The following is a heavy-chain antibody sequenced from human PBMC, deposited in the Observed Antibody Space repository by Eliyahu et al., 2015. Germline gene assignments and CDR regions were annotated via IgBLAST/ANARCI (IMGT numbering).Heavy chain of an antibody. CDR1: GFXXGXXW. CDR2: ISSSSSYI. CDR3: AGLLIVARSMDMDV. Sequence: EVQLVESGGGXVQPGGSLRLXCAASGFXXGXXWMXWVRPGPGKGLEWVSSISSSSSYIYYADSVKGRFTISRDNAKNSLYLQMNSLRAEDTAVYYCAGLLIVARSMDMDVWGKGTTVTVSS. V-gene: IGHV3-21*01. D-gene: IGHD5-12*01. J-gene: IGHJ6*03.